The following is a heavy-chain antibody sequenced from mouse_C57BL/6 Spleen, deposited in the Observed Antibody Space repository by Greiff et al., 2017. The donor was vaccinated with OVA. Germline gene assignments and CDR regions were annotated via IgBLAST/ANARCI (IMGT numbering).Heavy chain of an antibody. Sequence: EVQLQQSGAELVRPGASVKLSCTASGFNIKDYYMHWVKQRLEQGLEWIGRIDPEDGDTEYAPKFQGKATMTADTSSNTAYLQLSSLTSEDTAVYYCTTYGHYGSSYNYWGQGTTLTVSS. CDR2: IDPEDGDT. V-gene: IGHV14-1*01. J-gene: IGHJ2*01. CDR3: TTYGHYGSSYNY. CDR1: GFNIKDYY. D-gene: IGHD1-1*01.